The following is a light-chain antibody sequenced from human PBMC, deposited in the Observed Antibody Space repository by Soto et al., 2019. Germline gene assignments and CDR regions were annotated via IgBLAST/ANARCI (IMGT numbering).Light chain of an antibody. J-gene: IGKJ1*01. CDR2: GAF. V-gene: IGKV3-20*01. CDR1: QSISSSY. Sequence: EIVLTQSPGTLSLSPEERATLSCRASQSISSSYLAWYQQKPGQAPRLLIYGAFSRATGIPDRFSGSGSGTDFTLTISSLEPEDSAVYYCQRYGSSPTWTFGQGTKVDIK. CDR3: QRYGSSPTWT.